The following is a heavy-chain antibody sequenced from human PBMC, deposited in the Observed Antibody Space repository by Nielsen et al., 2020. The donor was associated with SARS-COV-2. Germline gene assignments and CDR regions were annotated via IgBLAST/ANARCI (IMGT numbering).Heavy chain of an antibody. CDR2: IYSGGST. V-gene: IGHV3-53*04. D-gene: IGHD6-13*01. Sequence: GESLKISCAASGFTVSSNYMSWVRQAPGKGLEWVSVIYSGGSTYYADSVKGRFTISRHNSKSTLYLQMNSLRAEDTAVYYCARDQIAAAGGLWFDPWGQGTLVTVSS. J-gene: IGHJ5*02. CDR1: GFTVSSNY. CDR3: ARDQIAAAGGLWFDP.